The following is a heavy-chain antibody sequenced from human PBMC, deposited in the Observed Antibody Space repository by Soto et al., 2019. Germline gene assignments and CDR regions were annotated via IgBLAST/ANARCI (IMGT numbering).Heavy chain of an antibody. CDR1: GGTFSSYA. Sequence: VASVKVSCKASGGTFSSYAISWVRQAPGQGLEWMGGIIPIFGTPNYAQKFQGRVTITADESTSTPYMELSSLRSEDTAVYYCARAPITGYYFDYWGQGTLVTVSS. V-gene: IGHV1-69*13. D-gene: IGHD1-20*01. CDR3: ARAPITGYYFDY. CDR2: IIPIFGTP. J-gene: IGHJ4*02.